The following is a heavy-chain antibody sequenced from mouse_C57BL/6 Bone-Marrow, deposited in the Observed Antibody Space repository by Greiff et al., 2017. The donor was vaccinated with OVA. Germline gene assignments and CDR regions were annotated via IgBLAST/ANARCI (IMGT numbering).Heavy chain of an antibody. J-gene: IGHJ4*01. CDR2: IYPRSGNT. CDR3: AIYYYGSSYAMDY. D-gene: IGHD1-1*01. Sequence: QVQLQQSGAELARPGASVKLSCKASGYTFTSYGISWVKQRTGQGLEWIGEIYPRSGNTYYNEKFKGKATLTADKSSSTAYMELRSLTSEDSAVYFCAIYYYGSSYAMDYWGQGTSVAVSS. CDR1: GYTFTSYG. V-gene: IGHV1-81*01.